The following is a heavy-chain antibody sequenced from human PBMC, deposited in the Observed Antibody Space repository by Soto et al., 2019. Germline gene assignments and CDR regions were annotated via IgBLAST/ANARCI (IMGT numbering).Heavy chain of an antibody. V-gene: IGHV3-30*03. CDR3: ARMVGYSYGYLDY. Sequence: QVQLVESGGGVVQPGRSLRLSCAASGFTFSSYGMHWVRQAPGKGLEWVAVISYDGSNKYYADSVKGRFTISRDNSKNTLYLQMNSLRAEDTAVYYCARMVGYSYGYLDYWGQGTLVTVSS. CDR2: ISYDGSNK. D-gene: IGHD5-18*01. CDR1: GFTFSSYG. J-gene: IGHJ4*02.